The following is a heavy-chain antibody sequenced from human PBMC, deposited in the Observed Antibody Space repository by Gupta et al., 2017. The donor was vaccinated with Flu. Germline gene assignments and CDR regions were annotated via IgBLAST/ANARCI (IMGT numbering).Heavy chain of an antibody. CDR3: ARPAEDAHAYGLDV. V-gene: IGHV1-69*01. Sequence: QVQLVQSGAEVKKPGSSVKVSCKTSGGTFSTNALSWVRQAPGQGLEWMGGIIPVFGTANYAQRFQGRVTIIADESTSTVYMELRNLISEGTAVYYCARPAEDAHAYGLDVWGQGTTVSVS. CDR2: IIPVFGTA. CDR1: GGTFSTNA. D-gene: IGHD2-2*01. J-gene: IGHJ6*02.